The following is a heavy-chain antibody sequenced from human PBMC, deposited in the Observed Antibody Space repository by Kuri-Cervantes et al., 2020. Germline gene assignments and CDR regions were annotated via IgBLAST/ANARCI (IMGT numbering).Heavy chain of an antibody. CDR2: IQSKSEGGTT. J-gene: IGHJ4*02. Sequence: GGSLRLSCAASGFIFSNAWMSWVRQAPGKGLEWVGRIQSKSEGGTTDYAAPVKGRFTISRDDSKNTLYLQMNSLKTEDTAVYYCTTSLEGYYFDYWGQGTLVTVSS. CDR3: TTSLEGYYFDY. V-gene: IGHV3-15*01. CDR1: GFIFSNAW. D-gene: IGHD1-1*01.